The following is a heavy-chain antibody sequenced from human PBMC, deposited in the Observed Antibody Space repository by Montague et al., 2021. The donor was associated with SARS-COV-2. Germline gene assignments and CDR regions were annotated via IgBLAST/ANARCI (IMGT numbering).Heavy chain of an antibody. CDR2: IHGGESGT. CDR1: GFTFSTLA. V-gene: IGHV3-23*03. Sequence: LRLSCAASGFTFSTLAMSWVRQAPGRGLEWVSFIHGGESGTYYADSMKGRFTISRDNSKNTLYPQMNSLRAEDTAVYYCVKVSPTTYYFDFWGQGTLVTVSS. CDR3: VKVSPTTYYFDF. J-gene: IGHJ4*02. D-gene: IGHD5-12*01.